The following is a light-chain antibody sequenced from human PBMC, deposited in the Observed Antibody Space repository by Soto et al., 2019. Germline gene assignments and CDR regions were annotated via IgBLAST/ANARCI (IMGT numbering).Light chain of an antibody. Sequence: QSALTQPASVSGSPGQSITISCAGTMRDVGAYNLVSWYQQHPGRAPQLIIYEVRTRPSGISFRFSGSKSGNTASLTISGLQAEDEADYYCSSYTSNSSLIFGGGTKLTVL. V-gene: IGLV2-14*01. CDR2: EVR. J-gene: IGLJ2*01. CDR1: MRDVGAYNL. CDR3: SSYTSNSSLI.